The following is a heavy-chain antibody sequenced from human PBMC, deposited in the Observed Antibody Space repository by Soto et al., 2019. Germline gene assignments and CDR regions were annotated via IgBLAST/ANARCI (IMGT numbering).Heavy chain of an antibody. CDR2: ISAYNGNT. J-gene: IGHJ6*03. D-gene: IGHD6-6*01. Sequence: ASVKVSCKASGYTFTSYGISWVRQAPGQGLEWMGWISAYNGNTNYAQKLQGRVTMTTDTSTSTAYMELRSLRSDDTAVYYCALSDLFEYSSSFYMDVWGKGTTVTVSS. CDR3: ALSDLFEYSSSFYMDV. CDR1: GYTFTSYG. V-gene: IGHV1-18*01.